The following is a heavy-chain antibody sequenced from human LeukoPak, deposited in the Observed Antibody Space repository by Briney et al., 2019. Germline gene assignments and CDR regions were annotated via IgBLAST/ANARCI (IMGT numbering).Heavy chain of an antibody. Sequence: PGGSLRLSCAASGFTLDSHGMHWVRQASGKGLEWVAVISYDGSNKYYADSVKGRFTISRDNSQNTLYLQMDSLRAEDTAVYYCARDYDIFTGYSNGYYFDYWGQGTLVPVSS. J-gene: IGHJ4*02. CDR1: GFTLDSHG. D-gene: IGHD3-9*01. V-gene: IGHV3-30*03. CDR3: ARDYDIFTGYSNGYYFDY. CDR2: ISYDGSNK.